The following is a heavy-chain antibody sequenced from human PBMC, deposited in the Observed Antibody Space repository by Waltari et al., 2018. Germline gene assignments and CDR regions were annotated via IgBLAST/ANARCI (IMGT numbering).Heavy chain of an antibody. CDR2: IRGSGGRT. D-gene: IGHD3-10*01. CDR1: GFPFSSSA. V-gene: IGHV3-23*01. J-gene: IGHJ4*02. Sequence: ELQLLESGGGLVQSRASLSRSCAASGFPFSSSAISWVGQAAGKGLEWVSAIRGSGGRTYYADYVKGRFTISRENSKDTLYLQMNSLRAEDTAVYYSAEGEIRGVRAYWSQGTLVTVSS. CDR3: AEGEIRGVRAY.